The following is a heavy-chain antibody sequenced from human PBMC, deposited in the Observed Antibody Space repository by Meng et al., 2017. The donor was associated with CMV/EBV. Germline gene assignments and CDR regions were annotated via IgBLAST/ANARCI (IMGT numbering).Heavy chain of an antibody. D-gene: IGHD3-10*01. J-gene: IGHJ4*02. CDR2: IYSGGSST. Sequence: GGSLRLSCAASGFTFSSYAMSWVRQAPGKGLEWVSVIYSGGSSTYYADSVKGRFTISRDNSKNTLYLQMNSLRAEDTAVYYCAKNHEYGSGSYLGLDYWGQGTLVTVPQ. CDR3: AKNHEYGSGSYLGLDY. CDR1: GFTFSSYA. V-gene: IGHV3-23*03.